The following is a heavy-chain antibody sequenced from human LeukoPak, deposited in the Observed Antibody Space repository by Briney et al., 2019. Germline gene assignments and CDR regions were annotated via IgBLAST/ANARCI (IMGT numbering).Heavy chain of an antibody. J-gene: IGHJ6*02. CDR1: GFPFSSYS. V-gene: IGHV3-23*01. D-gene: IGHD2-2*01. Sequence: GSLRLSCAASGFPFSSYSMTWVRQAPGKGLEWVSIINNSGDDIFYAASVKGRFTISRDNSKNTLYLQMNSLRAEDTALYYCAKGLVPAALRYYGLDVWGQGTTVTVSS. CDR2: INNSGDDI. CDR3: AKGLVPAALRYYGLDV.